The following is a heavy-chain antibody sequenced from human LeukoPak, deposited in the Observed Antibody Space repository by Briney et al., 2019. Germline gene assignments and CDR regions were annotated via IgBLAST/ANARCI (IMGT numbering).Heavy chain of an antibody. V-gene: IGHV3-30-3*01. Sequence: GRSLRLSCAASGFTFSSYALHWVRQAPGKGLEWVAFISFDGSNKYYADSVKGRFTISRDNSKNTLSLQMNSLRAEDTAVNYCATILTGYYIGWGQGTLVIVSS. CDR2: ISFDGSNK. CDR1: GFTFSSYA. D-gene: IGHD3-9*01. J-gene: IGHJ4*02. CDR3: ATILTGYYIG.